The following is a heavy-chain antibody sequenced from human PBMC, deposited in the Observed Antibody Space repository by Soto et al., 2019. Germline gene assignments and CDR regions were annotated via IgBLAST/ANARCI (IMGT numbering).Heavy chain of an antibody. D-gene: IGHD1-26*01. V-gene: IGHV1-24*01. J-gene: IGHJ4*02. CDR1: GYSLLALS. Sequence: ASVKVSCKVSGYSLLALSMHWVRQAPGKGLEWMGRFDPEDGETIYAQKFQGRVTMTRDTSTSTVYMELSSLRSKDTAVYYCARDAAGELREDYWGQGTLVTVSS. CDR2: FDPEDGET. CDR3: ARDAAGELREDY.